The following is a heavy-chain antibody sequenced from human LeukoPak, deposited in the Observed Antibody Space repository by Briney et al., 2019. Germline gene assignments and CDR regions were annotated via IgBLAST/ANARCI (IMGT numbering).Heavy chain of an antibody. V-gene: IGHV4-34*01. CDR1: GGSFSGYY. J-gene: IGHJ3*02. CDR2: INHSGST. CDR3: ARVEDIVVVPAAIYRSAFDI. D-gene: IGHD2-2*02. Sequence: PSETLSLTCAVYGGSFSGYYWSWIRQPPGKGLGWIGEINHSGSTNYNPSLKSRVTISVDTSKNQFSLKLSSVTAADTAVYYCARVEDIVVVPAAIYRSAFDIWGQGTMVTVSS.